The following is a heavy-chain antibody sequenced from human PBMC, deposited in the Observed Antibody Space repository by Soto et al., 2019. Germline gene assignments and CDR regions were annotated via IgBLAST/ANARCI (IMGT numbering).Heavy chain of an antibody. CDR3: ATSIDY. Sequence: PSETLSLTCTVSGGSISSYYWNWIRQPPGKGLAWIGYVYYSGFTYYNPPLKSRVTISVDTSKNHFSLKLSSGTAADTAVYYCATSIDYWGQGTLVTVSS. J-gene: IGHJ4*02. CDR1: GGSISSYY. CDR2: VYYSGFT. V-gene: IGHV4-59*06.